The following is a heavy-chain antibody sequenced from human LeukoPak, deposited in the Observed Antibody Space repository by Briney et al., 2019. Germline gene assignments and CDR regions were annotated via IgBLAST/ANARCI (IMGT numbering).Heavy chain of an antibody. D-gene: IGHD5-24*01. Sequence: ASVKVSCTASGGTFSSYAISWVRQAPGQGLEWMGGIIPIFGTANYAQKFQGRVTITADESTSTAYMELSSLRSEDTAVYYCAREGDGYNYYFDCWGQGTLVTVSS. J-gene: IGHJ4*02. CDR1: GGTFSSYA. CDR3: AREGDGYNYYFDC. CDR2: IIPIFGTA. V-gene: IGHV1-69*13.